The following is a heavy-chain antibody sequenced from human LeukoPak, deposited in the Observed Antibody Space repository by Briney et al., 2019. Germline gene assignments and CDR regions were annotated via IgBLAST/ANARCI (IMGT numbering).Heavy chain of an antibody. CDR3: AKARDFITMVRGVIIHNFDY. CDR1: GFTFSSYA. CDR2: ISGSGGST. J-gene: IGHJ4*02. D-gene: IGHD3-10*01. Sequence: GGSLRLSCAASGFTFSSYAMSWVRQAPGKGLEWVSAISGSGGSTYYADSVKGRFTISRDNSKNTLYLQMNSLRAEDTAVYYCAKARDFITMVRGVIIHNFDYWGQGTLVTVSS. V-gene: IGHV3-23*01.